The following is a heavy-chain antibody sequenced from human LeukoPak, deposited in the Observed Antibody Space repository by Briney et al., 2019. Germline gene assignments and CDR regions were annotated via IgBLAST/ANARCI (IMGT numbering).Heavy chain of an antibody. D-gene: IGHD5-18*01. Sequence: PSETLSLTCAVYGGSFSGYYWSWIRQPPGKGLEWIGEINHSGSTNYNPSLKSRVTISVDTSRNQFSLKLSSVTAADTAVYYCARRVDTAMVWYFDYWGQGTLVTVSS. J-gene: IGHJ4*02. V-gene: IGHV4-34*01. CDR3: ARRVDTAMVWYFDY. CDR1: GGSFSGYY. CDR2: INHSGST.